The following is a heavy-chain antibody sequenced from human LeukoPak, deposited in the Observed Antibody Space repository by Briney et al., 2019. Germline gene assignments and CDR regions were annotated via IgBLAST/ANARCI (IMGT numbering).Heavy chain of an antibody. V-gene: IGHV4-59*01. J-gene: IGHJ6*02. CDR2: IYYSGST. CDR3: AGPYYYGMDV. Sequence: SETLSLICTVSGGSISSYYWSWIRQPPGKGLEWIGYIYYSGSTNYNPSLKSRVTISVDTSKNQFSLKLSSVTAADTAVYYCAGPYYYGMDVWGQGTTVTVSS. CDR1: GGSISSYY.